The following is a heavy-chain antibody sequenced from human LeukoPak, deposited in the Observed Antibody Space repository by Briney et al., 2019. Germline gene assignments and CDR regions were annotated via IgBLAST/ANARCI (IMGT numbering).Heavy chain of an antibody. D-gene: IGHD6-13*01. J-gene: IGHJ4*02. CDR2: ISSSSSYI. Sequence: GGSLRLSCAASGFTFSDHSMNWVRQAPGKGLEWVSSISSSSSYIYYADSMKGRFTISRDNAKNSLYLQMNSLRAEDTAVYYCARGAAAAGTAIFDYWGQGTLVTVSS. CDR3: ARGAAAAGTAIFDY. CDR1: GFTFSDHS. V-gene: IGHV3-21*01.